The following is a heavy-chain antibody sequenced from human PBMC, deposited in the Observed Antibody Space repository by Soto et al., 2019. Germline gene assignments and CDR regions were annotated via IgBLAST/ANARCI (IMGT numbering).Heavy chain of an antibody. D-gene: IGHD3-16*02. CDR2: INHSGST. CDR3: ARGIVTAALLIWGSYRYHFDY. CDR1: GGSFCGYY. J-gene: IGHJ4*02. V-gene: IGHV4-34*01. Sequence: SETLSLTCAVYGGSFCGYYWSWIRQPPGKGLEWIGEINHSGSTNYNPSLKSRVTISVDTSKNQFSLKLSSVTAADTAVYYCARGIVTAALLIWGSYRYHFDYWGQGTLVTVSS.